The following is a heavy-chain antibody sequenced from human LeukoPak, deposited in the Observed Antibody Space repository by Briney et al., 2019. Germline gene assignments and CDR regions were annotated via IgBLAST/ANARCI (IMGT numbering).Heavy chain of an antibody. Sequence: GGSLRLSCAASGFTFDDYGMPWVRQAPGKGLEWVSGISWNSGSIGYADSVKGRFTISRDNAKNSLYLQMNSLRAEDTALYYCAKGIVVVVAATYFDYWGQGTLVTVSS. J-gene: IGHJ4*02. CDR3: AKGIVVVVAATYFDY. CDR1: GFTFDDYG. CDR2: ISWNSGSI. D-gene: IGHD2-15*01. V-gene: IGHV3-9*01.